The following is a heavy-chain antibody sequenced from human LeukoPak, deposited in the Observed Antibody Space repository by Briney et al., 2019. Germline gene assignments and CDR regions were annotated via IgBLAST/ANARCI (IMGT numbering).Heavy chain of an antibody. J-gene: IGHJ4*02. Sequence: GGSLRLSCAASGFTFDDYGMSWVRQAPGKGLEWVSGINWNGGSTGYADSVKGRFTISRDNAKNSLYLQMNSLRAEDTALYYCAREPRGYYYDSSAADYWGQGXLVTV. CDR2: INWNGGST. V-gene: IGHV3-20*04. CDR1: GFTFDDYG. CDR3: AREPRGYYYDSSAADY. D-gene: IGHD3-22*01.